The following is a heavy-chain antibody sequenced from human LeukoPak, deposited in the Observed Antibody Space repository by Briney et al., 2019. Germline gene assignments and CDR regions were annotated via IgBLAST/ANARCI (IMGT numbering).Heavy chain of an antibody. D-gene: IGHD3-3*02. Sequence: SQTLSLTCTVSGGSISSGGYYWSWIRQHPGKGLEWIGYIYYSGSTNYNPSLKSRVTISVDTSKNQFSLKLSSVTAADTAVYYCARTSIFGVVRFDPWGQGTLVTVSS. CDR2: IYYSGST. V-gene: IGHV4-31*03. J-gene: IGHJ5*02. CDR3: ARTSIFGVVRFDP. CDR1: GGSISSGGYY.